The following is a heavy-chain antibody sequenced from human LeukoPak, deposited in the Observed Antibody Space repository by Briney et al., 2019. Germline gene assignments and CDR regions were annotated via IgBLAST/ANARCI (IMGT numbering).Heavy chain of an antibody. CDR1: GFTFSSYA. J-gene: IGHJ4*02. CDR3: AKAPSRTLEVDATFFDY. V-gene: IGHV3-23*01. CDR2: ISGSGGST. D-gene: IGHD2-15*01. Sequence: QPGGSLRLSCAASGFTFSSYAMSWVRQAPGKGLEWVPAISGSGGSTYYADSVKGRFTISRDNSKNTLYLQMNSLRAEDTAVYYCAKAPSRTLEVDATFFDYWGQGTLVTVSS.